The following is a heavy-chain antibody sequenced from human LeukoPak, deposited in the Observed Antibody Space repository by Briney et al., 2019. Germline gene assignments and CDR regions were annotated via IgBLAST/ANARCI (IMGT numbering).Heavy chain of an antibody. CDR1: GGSISSSSYY. Sequence: SETLSLTCTVSGGSISSSSYYWGWIRQPPGRGLEWIGSIYYSGSTYYNPSLKSRVTISVDTSKNQFSLKLSSVTAADTAVYYCARQGRDVVVPAAAWGQGTLVTVSS. CDR2: IYYSGST. CDR3: ARQGRDVVVPAAA. D-gene: IGHD2-2*01. V-gene: IGHV4-39*01. J-gene: IGHJ5*02.